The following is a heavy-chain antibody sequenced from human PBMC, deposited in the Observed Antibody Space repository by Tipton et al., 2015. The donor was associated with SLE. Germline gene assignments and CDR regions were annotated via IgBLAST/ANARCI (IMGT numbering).Heavy chain of an antibody. D-gene: IGHD3-10*01. V-gene: IGHV4-4*07. J-gene: IGHJ1*01. CDR3: ARDPGGVTAEYFQH. Sequence: TLSLTCTVYGGSFSGYYWSWIRQPAGKGLEWIGRIYTSGSTNYNPSLKSRVTMSVDTSKNQFSLKLSSVTAADTAVYYCARDPGGVTAEYFQHWGQGTLVTVSS. CDR1: GGSFSGYY. CDR2: IYTSGST.